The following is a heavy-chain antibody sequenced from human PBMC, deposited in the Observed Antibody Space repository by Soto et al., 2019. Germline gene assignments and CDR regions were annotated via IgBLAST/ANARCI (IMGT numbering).Heavy chain of an antibody. CDR1: GFTVSSNY. J-gene: IGHJ6*03. D-gene: IGHD6-6*01. V-gene: IGHV3-66*01. CDR3: ARGAEKERSIAARPDYYYYYYMDV. Sequence: GGSLRLSCAASGFTVSSNYMSWVRQAPGKGLEWVSVIYSGGSTYYADSVKGRFTISRDNSKNTLYLQMNSLRAEDTAVYYCARGAEKERSIAARPDYYYYYYMDVWGKGTTVTVSS. CDR2: IYSGGST.